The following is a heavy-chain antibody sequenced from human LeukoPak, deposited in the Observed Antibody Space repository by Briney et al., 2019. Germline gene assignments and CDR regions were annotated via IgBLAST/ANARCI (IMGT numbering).Heavy chain of an antibody. D-gene: IGHD6-6*01. CDR3: AKTSSSSKYYYYGMDV. Sequence: GGSLRLSCGASGFSVSGYWMSWVRQAPGKGLEWVSNIKEDGSEKYYVDSVRGRFTISRDNTKNSLYLQMNSLRAEDTAVYYCAKTSSSSKYYYYGMDVWGQGTTVTVSS. CDR2: IKEDGSEK. CDR1: GFSVSGYW. V-gene: IGHV3-7*03. J-gene: IGHJ6*02.